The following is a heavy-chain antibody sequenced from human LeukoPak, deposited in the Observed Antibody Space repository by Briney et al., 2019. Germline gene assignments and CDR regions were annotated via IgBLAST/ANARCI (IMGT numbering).Heavy chain of an antibody. V-gene: IGHV3-48*03. D-gene: IGHD3-10*01. J-gene: IGHJ4*02. Sequence: GGSLRLSCAASGFTFSDYEMTWVRQAPGKGLEWVSYISRSGDTIYFADSVKGRFTISRDNAKNSLYLQMSSLRAEDTAVYYCARDYASDYWGQGTLVTVSS. CDR1: GFTFSDYE. CDR3: ARDYASDY. CDR2: ISRSGDTI.